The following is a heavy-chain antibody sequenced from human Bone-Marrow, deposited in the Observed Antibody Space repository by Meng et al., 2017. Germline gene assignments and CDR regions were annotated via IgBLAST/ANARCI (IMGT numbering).Heavy chain of an antibody. Sequence: GESLKISCAASGFTFSSYAMRWVRQAPGKGPEWVALTSFDQSNAFYADSVKGRFTVSRDNSKSTLYLQMNSLRTEDTAVYYCARETDGVNTAMLGYWGQGTLVTVSS. J-gene: IGHJ4*02. CDR2: TSFDQSNA. D-gene: IGHD5-18*01. V-gene: IGHV3-30*01. CDR1: GFTFSSYA. CDR3: ARETDGVNTAMLGY.